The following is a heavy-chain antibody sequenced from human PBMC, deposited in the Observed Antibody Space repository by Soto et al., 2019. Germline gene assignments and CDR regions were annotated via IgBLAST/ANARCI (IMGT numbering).Heavy chain of an antibody. CDR3: VRRHVSATGIDWFDP. V-gene: IGHV1-3*01. CDR2: INAANGDT. CDR1: GYTFTGYY. J-gene: IGHJ5*02. D-gene: IGHD6-13*01. Sequence: ASVKVSCKASGYTFTGYYLHWIRQAPGQRLEWMGWINAANGDTKYSPKFQGRVTISRDTSASTAYMELSSLRSEDTAVYYCVRRHVSATGIDWFDPWGQGTLVTVSS.